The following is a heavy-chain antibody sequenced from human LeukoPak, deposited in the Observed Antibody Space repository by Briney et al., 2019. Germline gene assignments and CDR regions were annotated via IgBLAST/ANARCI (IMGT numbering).Heavy chain of an antibody. CDR3: ARVGYYDILTGYPVAFNI. V-gene: IGHV4-59*01. J-gene: IGHJ3*02. Sequence: PSETLSLTCTVSGGSISSYYWSWIRQPPGKGLEWIGYIYYSGSTNYNPSLKSRVTISVDTSKNQFSLKLSSVTAADTAVYYCARVGYYDILTGYPVAFNIWGHGTMVTVSS. CDR1: GGSISSYY. CDR2: IYYSGST. D-gene: IGHD3-9*01.